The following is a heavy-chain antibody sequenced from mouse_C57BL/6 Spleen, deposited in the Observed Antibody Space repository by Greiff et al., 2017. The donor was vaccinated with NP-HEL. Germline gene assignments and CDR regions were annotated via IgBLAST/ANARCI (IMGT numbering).Heavy chain of an antibody. J-gene: IGHJ3*01. D-gene: IGHD2-3*01. CDR2: IHPNSGST. Sequence: QVQLQQPGAELVKPGASVKLSCKASGYTFTSYWMHWVKQRPGQGLEWIGMIHPNSGSTNYNEKFKSKATLTVDKSSSTAYMQLSSLTSEDSAVYYCARRNDGYYGRVWFAYWGQGTLVTVSA. CDR3: ARRNDGYYGRVWFAY. V-gene: IGHV1-64*01. CDR1: GYTFTSYW.